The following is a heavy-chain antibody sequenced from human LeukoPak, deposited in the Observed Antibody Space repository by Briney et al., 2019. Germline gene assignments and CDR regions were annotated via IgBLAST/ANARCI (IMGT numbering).Heavy chain of an antibody. D-gene: IGHD1-26*01. CDR1: GGSISSYY. CDR2: IYYSGST. CDR3: ARHEGSLDAFDI. Sequence: SETLSLTCTVSGGSISSYYWSWIRQPPGKGLEWIEYIYYSGSTNYNPSLKSRVTISVDTSKNQFSLKLSSVTAADTAVYYCARHEGSLDAFDIWGQGTMVTVSS. V-gene: IGHV4-59*08. J-gene: IGHJ3*02.